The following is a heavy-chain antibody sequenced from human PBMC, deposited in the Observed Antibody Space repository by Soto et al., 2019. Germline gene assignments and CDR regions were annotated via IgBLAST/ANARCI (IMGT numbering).Heavy chain of an antibody. Sequence: DVQLVESGGGLAQPGGSLRLSCVASGFTFSPFHFHWVRQRIGEGLEWVSGIGAAGDTYYLGSVRGRFTISRENANNSLFLQINSLRAEDTAVYFCARLFASGVGAQSFDYWGQGTLVTVSS. D-gene: IGHD6-25*01. CDR3: ARLFASGVGAQSFDY. J-gene: IGHJ4*02. V-gene: IGHV3-13*01. CDR2: IGAAGDT. CDR1: GFTFSPFH.